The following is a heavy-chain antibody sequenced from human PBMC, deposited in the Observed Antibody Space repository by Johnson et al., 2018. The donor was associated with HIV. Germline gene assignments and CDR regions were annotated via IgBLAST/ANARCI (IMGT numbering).Heavy chain of an antibody. D-gene: IGHD3-22*01. J-gene: IGHJ3*02. CDR1: GFSFHNYA. Sequence: QVQLVESGGGVVRPGGSLRLSCAASGFSFHNYAMHWVRQRPGKGLEWMAVISYGGRNKDYAASLEGRFTISRDNSKNTLFLQVNSLRAWGPYMYYCVRDIAFYDSGSAISDAFDIWGQGTMVTVSS. V-gene: IGHV3-30*04. CDR2: ISYGGRNK. CDR3: VRDIAFYDSGSAISDAFDI.